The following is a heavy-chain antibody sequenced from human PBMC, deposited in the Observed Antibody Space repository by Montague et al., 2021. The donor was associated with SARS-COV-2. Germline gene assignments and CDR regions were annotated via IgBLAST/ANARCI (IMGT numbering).Heavy chain of an antibody. CDR2: IYYSGST. Sequence: SETLSLTCTVSGGSISSYYWSWIRQPPGKGLEWIGYIYYSGSTNYNPSLTSRVTISVDTSKNQFSLKLSSVTAADTAVYYCARQGSGSYYNWFDPWGQGTLVTVSS. D-gene: IGHD1-26*01. CDR3: ARQGSGSYYNWFDP. J-gene: IGHJ5*02. V-gene: IGHV4-59*08. CDR1: GGSISSYY.